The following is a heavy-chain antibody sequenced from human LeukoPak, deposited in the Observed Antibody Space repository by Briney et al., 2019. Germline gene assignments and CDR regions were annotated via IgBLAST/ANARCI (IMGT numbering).Heavy chain of an antibody. V-gene: IGHV4-39*01. J-gene: IGHJ6*02. CDR1: GGSISSSSYY. Sequence: PSETLSLTCTVSGGSISSSSYYWGWIRQPPGKGLEWIGSIYYSGSTYYNPSLKSRVTISVDTSKNQFSLKLSSVTAADTAVYYCARLSTNYDFWSGYYTDYYYYYGMDVWGQGTTVTVSS. CDR3: ARLSTNYDFWSGYYTDYYYYYGMDV. D-gene: IGHD3-3*01. CDR2: IYYSGST.